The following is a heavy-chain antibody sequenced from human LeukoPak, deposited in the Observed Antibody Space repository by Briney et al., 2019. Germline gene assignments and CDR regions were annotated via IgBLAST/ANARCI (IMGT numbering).Heavy chain of an antibody. CDR3: ATAVWFGELSAY. D-gene: IGHD3-10*01. J-gene: IGHJ4*02. CDR2: ISGSGGST. V-gene: IGHV3-23*01. Sequence: PGGSLRLSCAASGFTLSTYAMSWVRQTPGKGLEWVSAISGSGGSTYYADSVKGRFTISRDNSKNTLYLQMNSLRAEDTAVYYCATAVWFGELSAYWGQGTLVTVSS. CDR1: GFTLSTYA.